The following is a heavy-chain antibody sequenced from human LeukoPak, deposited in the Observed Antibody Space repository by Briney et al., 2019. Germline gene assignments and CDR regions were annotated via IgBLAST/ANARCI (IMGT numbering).Heavy chain of an antibody. CDR1: GYTFTNYY. CDR2: IVPDSGGA. J-gene: IGHJ4*02. CDR3: ATEDKYCSGANCGKY. Sequence: GASVTVSCKTSGYTFTNYYVHWVRQAPGQGLEWMGYIVPDSGGADYDQKFQGRVTMTRDKSISTVYMETSSLRSDDTAVYYCATEDKYCSGANCGKYWGQGTLVTVSS. V-gene: IGHV1-2*02. D-gene: IGHD2-15*01.